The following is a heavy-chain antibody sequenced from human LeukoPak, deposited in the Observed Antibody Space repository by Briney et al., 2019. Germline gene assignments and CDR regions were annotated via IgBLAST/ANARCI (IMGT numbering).Heavy chain of an antibody. Sequence: GGSLRLSCAASGFTFSSYDMHWVRQATVKGLEWVSAIGTAGDPYYPGSVKGRFTISRENAKNSLYLQMNSLRAGDTAVYYCARGNYHNYCSSTSCYGYFDYWGQGTLVTVSS. CDR1: GFTFSSYD. J-gene: IGHJ4*02. CDR2: IGTAGDP. CDR3: ARGNYHNYCSSTSCYGYFDY. D-gene: IGHD2-2*01. V-gene: IGHV3-13*05.